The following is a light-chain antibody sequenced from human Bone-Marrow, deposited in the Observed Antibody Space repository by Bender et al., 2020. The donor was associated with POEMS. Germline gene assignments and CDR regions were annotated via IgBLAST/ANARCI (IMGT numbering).Light chain of an antibody. CDR2: EGY. V-gene: IGLV2-14*02. J-gene: IGLJ3*02. CDR3: AAWEDSLNGWV. Sequence: QSALTQPASVSGSPGQSITISCTGTNSDVGSYNFVSWYQQHPGKAPKLMIYEGYKRPSGVPDRFSGSKSGTSASLAISGLQSEDEADYYCAAWEDSLNGWVFGGGTKLTVL. CDR1: NSDVGSYNF.